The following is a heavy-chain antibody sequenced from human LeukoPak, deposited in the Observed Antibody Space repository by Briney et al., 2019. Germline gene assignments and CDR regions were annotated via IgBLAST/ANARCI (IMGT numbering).Heavy chain of an antibody. CDR3: AKEGSAAVEAGTFDY. J-gene: IGHJ4*02. D-gene: IGHD6-13*01. CDR1: GFTFNNYA. Sequence: GGSLRLSCAASGFTFNNYAMSWVRQAPGKGLEWISVISNSGGSTYYADSVKGRFMISSDNSKNTLYLQMNSLRAEDTAVYYCAKEGSAAVEAGTFDYWGQGTLVTVSS. CDR2: ISNSGGST. V-gene: IGHV3-23*01.